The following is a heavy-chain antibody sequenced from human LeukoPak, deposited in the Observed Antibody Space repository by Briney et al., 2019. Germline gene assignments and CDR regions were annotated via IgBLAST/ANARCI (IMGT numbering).Heavy chain of an antibody. D-gene: IGHD3-10*01. CDR3: ARGRGSDY. J-gene: IGHJ4*02. Sequence: EASVTVSCMASGYTFTGYYMHWVRQAPGQGREWMGWINPNSGGTNYAQKFQGRVTMTRDTSISTAYMELSRLTSDDTAVYYCARGRGSDYWGQGTPVTVSS. V-gene: IGHV1-2*02. CDR2: INPNSGGT. CDR1: GYTFTGYY.